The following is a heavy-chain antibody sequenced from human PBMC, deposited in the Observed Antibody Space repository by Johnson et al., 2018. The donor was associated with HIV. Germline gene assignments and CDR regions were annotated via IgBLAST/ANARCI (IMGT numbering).Heavy chain of an antibody. J-gene: IGHJ3*01. CDR1: GFSFSSYA. CDR3: AKARSWPYPYDAFDV. CDR2: VSYDGGER. V-gene: IGHV3-30*04. D-gene: IGHD2-15*01. Sequence: QVHLVESGGGVVQPGRSLRLSCAASGFSFSSYAMHWVRQAPGKGLGWVAVVSYDGGERYYADSVKGRFTISRDSSKNTLYLQMSSLSADDTAVYYCAKARSWPYPYDAFDVWGQGTVVTVSS.